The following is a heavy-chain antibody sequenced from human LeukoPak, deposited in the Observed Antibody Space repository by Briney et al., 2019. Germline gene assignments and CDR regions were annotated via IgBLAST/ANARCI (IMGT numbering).Heavy chain of an antibody. J-gene: IGHJ4*02. Sequence: GALRLSCAVSGFTFSSHAMSWVRQAPGKGLEWVSAISGSGGSTYYADSVKGRFTISRDNSKNTLYLQMNSLRAEDTAVYYCAKDLGMTTATSPDYWGQGTLVTVSS. D-gene: IGHD4-17*01. V-gene: IGHV3-23*01. CDR2: ISGSGGST. CDR3: AKDLGMTTATSPDY. CDR1: GFTFSSHA.